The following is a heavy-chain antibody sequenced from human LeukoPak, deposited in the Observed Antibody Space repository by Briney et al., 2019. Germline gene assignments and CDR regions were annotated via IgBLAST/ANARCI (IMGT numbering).Heavy chain of an antibody. D-gene: IGHD6-13*01. J-gene: IGHJ4*02. CDR1: GGSINTYY. V-gene: IGHV4-59*12. Sequence: SETLSLTCTVSGGSINTYYWSWLRQPPGKVLEWIGYISYSGSTNYNPSLKGRVTISVDTSKNQFSLKLSSVTAADTAVYYCASVAVGAAACRFDYWGQGTLVTVSS. CDR3: ASVAVGAAACRFDY. CDR2: ISYSGST.